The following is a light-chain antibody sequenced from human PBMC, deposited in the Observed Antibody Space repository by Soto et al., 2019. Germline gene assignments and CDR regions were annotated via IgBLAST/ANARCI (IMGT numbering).Light chain of an antibody. V-gene: IGLV2-8*01. CDR2: EVS. Sequence: QSALTQPPSASGSPGQSVTISCTGTSSDVGGYNYVSWYQHHPGKAPKVMIYEVSKRPSGVPDRFSGSKSGNTASLTVSGLQAEDEADYYCISYAGSNNLVFGGGTQLTVL. CDR1: SSDVGGYNY. CDR3: ISYAGSNNLV. J-gene: IGLJ2*01.